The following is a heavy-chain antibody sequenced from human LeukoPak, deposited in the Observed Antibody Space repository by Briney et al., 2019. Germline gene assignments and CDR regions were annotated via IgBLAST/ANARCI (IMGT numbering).Heavy chain of an antibody. CDR1: GYTFTSYD. J-gene: IGHJ4*02. CDR3: ARGQTGSSGYAVDY. V-gene: IGHV1-8*01. CDR2: MNPNSGNT. D-gene: IGHD3-22*01. Sequence: ASVKVSCKASGYTFTSYDINWVRQATGQGLEWMGWMNPNSGNTGYAQKFQGRVTMTRNTSISTAYMELSSLRSEDTAVNYCARGQTGSSGYAVDYWGQGTLVTVSP.